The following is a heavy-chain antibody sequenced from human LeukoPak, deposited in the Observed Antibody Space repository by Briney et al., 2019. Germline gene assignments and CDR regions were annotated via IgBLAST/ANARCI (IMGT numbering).Heavy chain of an antibody. CDR2: ISYDGSNK. CDR3: AKGPTQYSSGWLT. J-gene: IGHJ5*02. CDR1: GFTFSSDG. D-gene: IGHD6-19*01. Sequence: GGSLRLSCAASGFTFSSDGMHWVRQAPGKGLEWVAVISYDGSNKYYADSVKGRFTISRDNSKNTLYLQMNSLRAEDTAVYYCAKGPTQYSSGWLTWGQGTLVTVSS. V-gene: IGHV3-30*18.